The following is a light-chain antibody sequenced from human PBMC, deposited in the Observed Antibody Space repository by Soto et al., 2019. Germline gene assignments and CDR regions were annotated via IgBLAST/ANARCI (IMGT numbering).Light chain of an antibody. V-gene: IGKV1-5*03. CDR2: KAS. CDR1: QSISSW. Sequence: DIQMTQSPSTLSASVGDRVTITCRASQSISSWLAWYQQKPGKAPKLLIYKASTLESGVPSRFSGSGSGTEFTLTISSLQPDDFANYYCQHYNSYSPTWTFGQGTKVEIK. J-gene: IGKJ1*01. CDR3: QHYNSYSPTWT.